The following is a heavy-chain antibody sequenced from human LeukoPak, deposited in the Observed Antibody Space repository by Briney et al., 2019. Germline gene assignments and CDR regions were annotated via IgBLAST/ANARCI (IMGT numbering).Heavy chain of an antibody. D-gene: IGHD3-10*01. CDR2: INHSGST. V-gene: IGHV4-34*01. CDR3: ARAIWFGESRFDY. J-gene: IGHJ4*01. CDR1: GGSFSGHY. Sequence: SETLSLTCAVYGGSFSGHYWSWIRQPPGKGLEWIGEINHSGSTNYNPSLKSRVTISVDTSKNQFSLKLSSVTAADTAVYYCARAIWFGESRFDYWGHGTLVTVSS.